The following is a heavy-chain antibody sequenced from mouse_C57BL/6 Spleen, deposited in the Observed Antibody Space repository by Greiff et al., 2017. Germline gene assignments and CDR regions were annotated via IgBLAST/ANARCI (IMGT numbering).Heavy chain of an antibody. CDR3: ARCLNWAGYFDY. CDR2: IHPNSGST. V-gene: IGHV1-64*01. Sequence: QVQLKQPGAELVKPGASVKLSCTASGYTFTSYWMHWVKQRPGPGLEWIGMIHPNSGSTNYNEKFKSKATLTVDKSSSTAYMQLRSLTSEDSAVYYCARCLNWAGYFDYWGQGTTLPVSS. CDR1: GYTFTSYW. D-gene: IGHD4-1*01. J-gene: IGHJ2*01.